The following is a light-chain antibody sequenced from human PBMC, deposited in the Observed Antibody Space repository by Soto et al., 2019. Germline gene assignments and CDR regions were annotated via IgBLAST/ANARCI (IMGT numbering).Light chain of an antibody. CDR3: GSYTGISNYV. J-gene: IGLJ1*01. V-gene: IGLV2-8*01. CDR2: EVS. CDR1: RSDVGGYYY. Sequence: QSVLTQPPSASWSPGQSVTISCTGTRSDVGGYYYVSWYQQHPGQAPKLMLFEVSQRPSGVPDRFSGSKSGNTASLTVSALQAEDEANYFCGSYTGISNYVFGTGTNVTVL.